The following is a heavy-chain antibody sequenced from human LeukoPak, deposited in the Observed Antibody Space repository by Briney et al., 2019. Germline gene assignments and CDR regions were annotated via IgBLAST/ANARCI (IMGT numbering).Heavy chain of an antibody. Sequence: ASVKVSCKASGYTFTSYYIHWVRQAPGQGLEWMGFINPSGGVTTYAQKFQGSVTMTRGTSTSTVYMELSSLRSEDRAVYYCASDRFGELFYYWGQGTLVTVSS. D-gene: IGHD3-10*01. CDR3: ASDRFGELFYY. V-gene: IGHV1-46*01. J-gene: IGHJ4*02. CDR1: GYTFTSYY. CDR2: INPSGGVT.